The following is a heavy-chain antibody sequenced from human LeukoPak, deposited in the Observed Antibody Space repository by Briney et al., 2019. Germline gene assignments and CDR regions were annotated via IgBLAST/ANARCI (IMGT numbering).Heavy chain of an antibody. J-gene: IGHJ3*01. CDR1: GFTVRSNS. Sequence: GGSLRLSCAASGFTVRSNSMSWVRQAPGKGLEWVSIIYSGGSTYYADSVKGRFIISRDNSKNTLYLQMYSLRAEDTAVYYCARDGRALLSDWGQGTMVTVSS. CDR3: ARDGRALLSD. V-gene: IGHV3-66*01. CDR2: IYSGGST. D-gene: IGHD2/OR15-2a*01.